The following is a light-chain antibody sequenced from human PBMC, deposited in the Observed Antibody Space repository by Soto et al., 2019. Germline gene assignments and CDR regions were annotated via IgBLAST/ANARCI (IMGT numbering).Light chain of an antibody. J-gene: IGKJ1*01. V-gene: IGKV3-20*01. CDR3: QKYGSSPT. CDR1: QSLSNND. CDR2: GAS. Sequence: EIVLTQPPGTLSLSPGERDILCCRASQSLSNNDCLACYQQKPGQAPRLLIDGASSRATGIPDRFSGSGSRTDFTLTISRLEPEDFAVYYCQKYGSSPTFGQGTKVDI.